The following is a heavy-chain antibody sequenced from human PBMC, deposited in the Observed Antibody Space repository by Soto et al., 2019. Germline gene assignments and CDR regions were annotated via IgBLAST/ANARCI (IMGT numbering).Heavy chain of an antibody. D-gene: IGHD1-1*01. Sequence: GGSLRLSCAASGFTFSSSWMHWVCQAPEKGLEWVADIKCDGSEKYYVDSVKGRLTISRDNAKNSLYLQVNSLRAEDMTVYYCKLETVWFDPWGQGTLVTSPQ. J-gene: IGHJ5*02. CDR3: KLETVWFDP. CDR1: GFTFSSSW. CDR2: IKCDGSEK. V-gene: IGHV3-7*03.